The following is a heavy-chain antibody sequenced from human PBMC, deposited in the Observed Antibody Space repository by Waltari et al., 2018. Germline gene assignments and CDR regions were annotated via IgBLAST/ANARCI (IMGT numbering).Heavy chain of an antibody. V-gene: IGHV1-46*01. Sequence: QMQLVQSGAEVMKPGASVKVSCKASGFTFSSYHLHWVRQAPGQGLEWMGIIKSDSEGGSTIYAQRFQGRVTMTRDTSTSTAYMELSSLRSEDTAVYYCARESPHSYYFDYWGQGTLLTVSS. J-gene: IGHJ4*02. CDR2: IKSDSEGGST. CDR1: GFTFSSYH. CDR3: ARESPHSYYFDY.